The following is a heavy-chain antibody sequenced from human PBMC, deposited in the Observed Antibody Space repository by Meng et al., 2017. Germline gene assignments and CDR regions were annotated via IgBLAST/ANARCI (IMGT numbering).Heavy chain of an antibody. CDR3: ARELDAVGVTAYDL. V-gene: IGHV4-4*02. Sequence: QVTLHESGPVLVQPSGTSSLLCAVSGGSISSNKWWSWVRQPPGKGLEWIGEVYHNGNANYNPSLKSRVTISVDKSKNQFSPKLSFVAAADTAIYYCARELDAVGVTAYDLWGQGTLVTVSS. J-gene: IGHJ4*02. D-gene: IGHD2-21*02. CDR2: VYHNGNA. CDR1: GGSISSNKW.